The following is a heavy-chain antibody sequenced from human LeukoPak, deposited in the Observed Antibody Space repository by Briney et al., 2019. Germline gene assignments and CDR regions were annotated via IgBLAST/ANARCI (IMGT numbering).Heavy chain of an antibody. J-gene: IGHJ2*01. D-gene: IGHD4-17*01. CDR2: ICSIGGST. V-gene: IGHV3-64D*06. CDR1: GFTFSNCG. CDR3: VKRPASATATTSFWYFDL. Sequence: GGSLRLSCSASGFTFSNCGMHGVRAAPGEGGEYVSAICSIGGSTYYADSVKGRFTISRDTSKSTLYLQMSSLTADDTAVYYCVKRPASATATTSFWYFDLWGRGTLVTVSS.